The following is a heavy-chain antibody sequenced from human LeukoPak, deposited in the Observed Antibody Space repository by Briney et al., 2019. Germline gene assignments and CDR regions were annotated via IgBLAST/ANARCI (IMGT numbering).Heavy chain of an antibody. CDR3: VREGRYCGGGSCF. CDR1: GFTFISKS. D-gene: IGHD2-15*01. CDR2: ISSNRGAS. Sequence: PGGSLTLSCLASGFTFISKSMHWIRQVPGKGLEYVAAISSNRGASYYADRAKGRFTISRDNSKNTLYLQMSSMRVEDTALYYCVREGRYCGGGSCFWGQGTLVAVSS. J-gene: IGHJ4*02. V-gene: IGHV3-64D*06.